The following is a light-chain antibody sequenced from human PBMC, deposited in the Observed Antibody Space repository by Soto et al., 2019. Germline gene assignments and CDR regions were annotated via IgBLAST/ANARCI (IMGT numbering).Light chain of an antibody. J-gene: IGKJ1*01. Sequence: EVVLTQSPGTLSLSPGEGATLSCRASHSVISNHLGWHQQKPGQAPRLLIYGTSSRATGIADRFSGGGSGTEFTLTISRLEPEDFGVYYCQQDGSSVTFGEGTKVEIK. V-gene: IGKV3-20*01. CDR1: HSVISNH. CDR3: QQDGSSVT. CDR2: GTS.